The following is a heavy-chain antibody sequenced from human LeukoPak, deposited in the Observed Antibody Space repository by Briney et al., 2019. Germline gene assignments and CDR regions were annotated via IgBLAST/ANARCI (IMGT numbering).Heavy chain of an antibody. CDR1: GFPFSNYY. CDR2: IYYSGST. J-gene: IGHJ4*02. D-gene: IGHD2-21*01. CDR3: ARDGEILDY. Sequence: LRLSCAASGFPFSNYYMSWIRQAPGKGLEWIGYIYYSGSTYYNPSLKSRVTISVDTSKNQFSLKLSSVTAADTAVYYCARDGEILDYWGQGTLVTVSS. V-gene: IGHV4-31*02.